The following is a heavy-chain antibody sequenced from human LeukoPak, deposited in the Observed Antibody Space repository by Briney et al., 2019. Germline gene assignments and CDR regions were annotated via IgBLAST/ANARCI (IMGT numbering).Heavy chain of an antibody. J-gene: IGHJ4*02. CDR2: IYYSGST. V-gene: IGHV4-39*07. CDR1: GGSISSSSYY. D-gene: IGHD3-9*01. Sequence: SETLSLTCTVSGGSISSSSYYWGWIRQPPGKGLEWIGSIYYSGSTYYSPSLKSRVTTSVDTSKNQFSLKLSSVTAADTAVYYCARAGYFDWLFYFDYWGQGTLVTVSS. CDR3: ARAGYFDWLFYFDY.